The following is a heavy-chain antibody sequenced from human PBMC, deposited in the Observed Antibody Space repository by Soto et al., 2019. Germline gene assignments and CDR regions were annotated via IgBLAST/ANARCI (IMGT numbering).Heavy chain of an antibody. CDR2: IKDNGGEK. J-gene: IGHJ4*02. CDR1: EFTFNTYW. CDR3: AKSPRSGYEPPWDY. Sequence: PGGSLRPSCLASEFTFNTYWMNWVRQAPGRGLEWVANIKDNGGEKNYVDSVKGRFTISRDNAKNTLFLQLNSLRAEDTAIYYCAKSPRSGYEPPWDYWGQGTQVTVSS. D-gene: IGHD5-12*01. V-gene: IGHV3-7*05.